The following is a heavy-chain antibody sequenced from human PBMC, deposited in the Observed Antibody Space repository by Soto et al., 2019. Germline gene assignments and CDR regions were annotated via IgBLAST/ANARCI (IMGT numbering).Heavy chain of an antibody. CDR2: IDPSAGST. D-gene: IGHD1-1*01. CDR1: GYTLTSCY. V-gene: IGHV1-46*01. J-gene: IGHJ4*02. Sequence: ASVKVSCKASGYTLTSCYMHWMRQAPGQGLEWMGVIDPSAGSTTYARKFKGRVRMTRDTFTSTVFMELSSLRSEDTAVYYCARSPRPTGTTLYYFDSWGQRTLVTVSS. CDR3: ARSPRPTGTTLYYFDS.